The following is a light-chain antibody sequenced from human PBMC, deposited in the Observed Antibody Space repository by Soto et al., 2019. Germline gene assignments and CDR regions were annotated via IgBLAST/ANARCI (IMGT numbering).Light chain of an antibody. CDR3: SSYTRSGTYVV. CDR2: EVS. V-gene: IGLV2-14*01. Sequence: QSVLTQPASVSGSPGQSITISCTGTSSDVGGYNYVSWYQQHPGKAPKLMIFEVSNRPSGVSTRFSASKSGNKASLTISGLQAEDEADYYYSSYTRSGTYVVFGGGTKLTVL. J-gene: IGLJ2*01. CDR1: SSDVGGYNY.